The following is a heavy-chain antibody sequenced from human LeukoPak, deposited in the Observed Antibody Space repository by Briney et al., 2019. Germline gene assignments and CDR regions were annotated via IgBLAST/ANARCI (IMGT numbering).Heavy chain of an antibody. V-gene: IGHV4-34*01. Sequence: PSETLSLTCAVFYGSFSGYYWSWIRQSPGKGLEWIGEINHGGSTSYNPSLKSRVTISVDTSKNLFSLKLTSVTAADTAVYYCARVASIAVTGTFDYWGQGTLVTVSS. D-gene: IGHD6-19*01. CDR2: INHGGST. J-gene: IGHJ4*02. CDR3: ARVASIAVTGTFDY. CDR1: YGSFSGYY.